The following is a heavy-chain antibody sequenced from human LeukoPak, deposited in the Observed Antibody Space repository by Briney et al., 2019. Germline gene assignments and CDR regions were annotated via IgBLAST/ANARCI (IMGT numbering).Heavy chain of an antibody. Sequence: EASVKVSCKASGYTLTGYYMHWVRQAPGQGLEWMGWINPNSGGTNYAQKFQGRVTMTRDTSISTAYMELSRLRSDDTAVYYCARDRIVGAEDDAFHFWGQGTMVTVSS. D-gene: IGHD1-26*01. J-gene: IGHJ3*01. CDR3: ARDRIVGAEDDAFHF. V-gene: IGHV1-2*02. CDR1: GYTLTGYY. CDR2: INPNSGGT.